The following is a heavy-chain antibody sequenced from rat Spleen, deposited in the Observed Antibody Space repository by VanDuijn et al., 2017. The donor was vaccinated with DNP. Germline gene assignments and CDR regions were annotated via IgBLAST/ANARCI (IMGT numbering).Heavy chain of an antibody. V-gene: IGHV5-22*01. J-gene: IGHJ2*01. Sequence: EVQLVESGGGLVQPGRSLKLSCVASGFTFNDFYMAWVRQTPQKGLEWVASIRYAGDNKEYGDSGKGRFTISRDNGKNSLYLHMDSLKSEDTATYYCARHPLYGGCMYFDSWGQGVMVTVSS. CDR1: GFTFNDFY. D-gene: IGHD1-11*01. CDR2: IRYAGDNK. CDR3: ARHPLYGGCMYFDS.